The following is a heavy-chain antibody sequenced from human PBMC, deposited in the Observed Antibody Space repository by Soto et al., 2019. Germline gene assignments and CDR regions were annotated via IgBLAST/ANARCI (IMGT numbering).Heavy chain of an antibody. CDR2: ISGSGGST. CDR3: ARETSERIAGMDV. J-gene: IGHJ6*02. D-gene: IGHD6-13*01. CDR1: GFTFGIHA. V-gene: IGHV3-23*01. Sequence: GGSLRLSCAASGFTFGIHAMSWVRQAPGKGLEWVSFISGSGGSTYYADSVKGRFTISRDNAKNSLYLQMNSLRAEDTAVYYCARETSERIAGMDVWGQGTTVTVSS.